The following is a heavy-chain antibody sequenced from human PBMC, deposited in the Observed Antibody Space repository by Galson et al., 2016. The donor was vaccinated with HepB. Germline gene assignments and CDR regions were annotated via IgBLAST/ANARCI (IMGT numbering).Heavy chain of an antibody. CDR3: AKDLRGIIGDLDY. V-gene: IGHV3-11*06. D-gene: IGHD3-10*01. Sequence: SLRLSCAASGFPFTDYYMSWVRQAPGKGLEWISYVSNTTFDTDYADSVKGRFTISRDNAKNSLYLQMNSLRAEDTAVYYCAKDLRGIIGDLDYWGQGTLVTVSS. CDR1: GFPFTDYY. CDR2: VSNTTFDT. J-gene: IGHJ4*02.